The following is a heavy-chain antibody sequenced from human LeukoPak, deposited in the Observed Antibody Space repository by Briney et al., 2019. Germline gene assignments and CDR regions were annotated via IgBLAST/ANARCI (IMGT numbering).Heavy chain of an antibody. CDR1: GFTFSSYA. CDR3: ARGDSGDFDY. J-gene: IGHJ4*02. Sequence: GGSLRLSCAASGFTFSSYAMHWVRQAPGKGLEWVAVISYDGSNKYYADSVKGRFTISRDNSKNTLYLQVNSLRAEDTAVYYCARGDSGDFDYWGQGTLVTVSS. CDR2: ISYDGSNK. D-gene: IGHD1-26*01. V-gene: IGHV3-30-3*01.